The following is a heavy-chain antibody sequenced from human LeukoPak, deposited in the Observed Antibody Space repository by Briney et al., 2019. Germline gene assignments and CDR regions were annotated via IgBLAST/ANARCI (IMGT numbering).Heavy chain of an antibody. V-gene: IGHV1-46*01. CDR3: ARSQGGNTLWFDP. D-gene: IGHD4-23*01. CDR1: GYTFTSYY. CDR2: INTSGGST. J-gene: IGHJ5*02. Sequence: GASVKVSCKASGYTFTSYYMHWVRQAPGQGLERMGIINTSGGSTTYAQKFQGRVPMTRDTSTSTVYLEVSSLRSEDTAVYYCARSQGGNTLWFDPWGQGTLVTVSS.